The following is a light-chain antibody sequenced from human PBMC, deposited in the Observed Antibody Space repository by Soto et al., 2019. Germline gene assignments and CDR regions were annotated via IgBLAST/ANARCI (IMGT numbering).Light chain of an antibody. Sequence: QSVLTQPPSASGTPGQRVTISCSGSSSNIGSNYVYWYQQLPGTAPKLLIYRNNQRPSGVPDRFSGSKSGTSASLAISGLRSEYEGDYYCAAWDDSLSVVFGGGTKLTVL. CDR3: AAWDDSLSVV. J-gene: IGLJ2*01. V-gene: IGLV1-47*01. CDR2: RNN. CDR1: SSNIGSNY.